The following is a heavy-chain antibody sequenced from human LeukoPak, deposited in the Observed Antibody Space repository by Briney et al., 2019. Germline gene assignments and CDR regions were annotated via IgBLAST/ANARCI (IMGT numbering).Heavy chain of an antibody. CDR2: IIPIFGTA. CDR3: ARDYISVEQLTPRVNWFDP. D-gene: IGHD6-13*01. Sequence: GASVKVSCKASGGTFSSYAISWVRQAPGQGLEWMGGIIPIFGTANYAQKFQGRVTITADESTSTAYIELSSLRSEDTAVYYCARDYISVEQLTPRVNWFDPWGQGTLVTVSS. CDR1: GGTFSSYA. V-gene: IGHV1-69*13. J-gene: IGHJ5*02.